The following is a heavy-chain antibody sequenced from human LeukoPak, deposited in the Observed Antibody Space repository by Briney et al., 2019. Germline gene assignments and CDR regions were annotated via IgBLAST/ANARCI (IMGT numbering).Heavy chain of an antibody. J-gene: IGHJ3*02. V-gene: IGHV3-21*01. CDR3: AREESYSDAFDI. CDR2: ISSSSSYI. D-gene: IGHD2-15*01. CDR1: GFTFSSYT. Sequence: PGGSLRLSCAASGFTFSSYTINWVRQAPGKGLEWVSSISSSSSYIYYADSVKGRFTISRDNAKKSLYLQMNSLRAEDTAVYYCAREESYSDAFDIWGQGTMVTVSS.